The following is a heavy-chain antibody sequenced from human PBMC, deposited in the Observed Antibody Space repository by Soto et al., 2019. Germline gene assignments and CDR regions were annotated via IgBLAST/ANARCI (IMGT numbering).Heavy chain of an antibody. CDR2: IHYSGST. J-gene: IGHJ6*03. V-gene: IGHV4-59*08. Sequence: ASETLSLTCTVSGGSISNYYWSWIRRPPGKGLEWTGYIHYSGSTNYNPSLKSRVTISVDTSKNHFSLKLGSVTAADTAVYYCARTRRSSARYYYYYYMDVWGKGTTVAVSS. D-gene: IGHD6-25*01. CDR1: GGSISNYY. CDR3: ARTRRSSARYYYYYYMDV.